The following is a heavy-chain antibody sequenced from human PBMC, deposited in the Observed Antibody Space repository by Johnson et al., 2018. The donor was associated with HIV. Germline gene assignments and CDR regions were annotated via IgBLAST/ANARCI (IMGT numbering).Heavy chain of an antibody. V-gene: IGHV3-23*04. CDR1: GFTFSSYA. D-gene: IGHD6-19*01. J-gene: IGHJ3*02. Sequence: VQLVESGGGVVQPGRSLRLSCAASGFTFSSYAMSWVRQAPGKGLEWVSAISGSGGSTYYADSVKGRFTISRDNSKNTLYLQMNSLRAEDTAVYYCASTGYSSGCYWDAFDIWGQGTMVTVSS. CDR3: ASTGYSSGCYWDAFDI. CDR2: ISGSGGST.